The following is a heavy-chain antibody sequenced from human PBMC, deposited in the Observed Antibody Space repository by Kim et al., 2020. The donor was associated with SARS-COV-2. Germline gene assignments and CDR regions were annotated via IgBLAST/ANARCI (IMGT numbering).Heavy chain of an antibody. J-gene: IGHJ4*02. CDR1: GYSFTSD. CDR3: ARGSVSRDCSGGSCYSLDY. Sequence: ASVKVSCKASGYSFTSDINWVRQATGQGLEWMGCMNPTSGNTDYAQKFKGRVTMTRNTAISTAYMELSSLRSEDTAVYYCARGSVSRDCSGGSCYSLDYWGQGTLVTVSS. D-gene: IGHD2-15*01. V-gene: IGHV1-8*01. CDR2: MNPTSGNT.